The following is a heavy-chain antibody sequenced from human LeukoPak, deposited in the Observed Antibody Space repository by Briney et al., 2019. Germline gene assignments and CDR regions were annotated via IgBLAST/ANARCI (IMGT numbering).Heavy chain of an antibody. D-gene: IGHD3-22*01. Sequence: SETLSLTCTVSSGSISTSNYYWGWVRQPPGKALEWIGNIFYSGSTYYSPSLKSRVTISLDTSRNQFSLKLNSVTAADTAVYYCARRVKAYYDSSGYRYWGQGTLVTVSS. CDR1: SGSISTSNYY. CDR3: ARRVKAYYDSSGYRY. V-gene: IGHV4-39*07. J-gene: IGHJ4*02. CDR2: IFYSGST.